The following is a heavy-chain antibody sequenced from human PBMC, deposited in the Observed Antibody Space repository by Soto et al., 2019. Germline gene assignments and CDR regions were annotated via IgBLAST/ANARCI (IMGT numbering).Heavy chain of an antibody. Sequence: SETLSLTCAVSGGSISSGGYSWTWIRQTPGKGLQWIGQINHSGSASYNPSLKSRVTISVHTSNSPFSLELSSVTAADTAVYYCARGLITGSHYSGGWYYFDSWGQGTQVAVSS. CDR3: ARGLITGSHYSGGWYYFDS. D-gene: IGHD6-19*01. J-gene: IGHJ4*02. CDR2: INHSGSA. CDR1: GGSISSGGYS. V-gene: IGHV4-34*01.